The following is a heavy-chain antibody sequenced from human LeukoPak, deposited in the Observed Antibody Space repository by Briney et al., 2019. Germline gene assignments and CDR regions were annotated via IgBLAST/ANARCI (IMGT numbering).Heavy chain of an antibody. Sequence: SETLSLTCAVSGGSISSSNWWSWVRQPPGKGLEWIGEIYHSGSTNYNPSLKSRVTISVDKSKNQFSLKLSSVTAADTAVYYCARDLGGGATYNWFDPWGQGTLVTVSS. CDR1: GGSISSSNW. CDR3: ARDLGGGATYNWFDP. V-gene: IGHV4-4*02. D-gene: IGHD1-26*01. J-gene: IGHJ5*02. CDR2: IYHSGST.